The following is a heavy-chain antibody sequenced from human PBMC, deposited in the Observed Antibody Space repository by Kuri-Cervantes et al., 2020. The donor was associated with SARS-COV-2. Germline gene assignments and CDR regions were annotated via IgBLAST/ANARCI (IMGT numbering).Heavy chain of an antibody. CDR2: ISFGGTNK. Sequence: GGSLRLSCAASGFTFSGYGMHWVRQAPGKGLEWVAVISFGGTNKYYADSAKGRFTISRDNSKNTLYLQMNSLRAEDTAVYYCAKDRVRRGYSGYVILDYWGQGTLVTVSS. CDR1: GFTFSGYG. V-gene: IGHV3-30*18. J-gene: IGHJ4*02. D-gene: IGHD5-12*01. CDR3: AKDRVRRGYSGYVILDY.